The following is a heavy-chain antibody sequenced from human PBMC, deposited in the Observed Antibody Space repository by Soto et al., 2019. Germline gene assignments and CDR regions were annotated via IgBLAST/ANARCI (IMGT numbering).Heavy chain of an antibody. D-gene: IGHD1-26*01. CDR3: ARSSGTYPPSRYYYGLDV. CDR1: GYTFTSYG. Sequence: QVQLVQSGPEVKKPGASVKVSCKASGYTFTSYGFSWVRQAPGQGLEWMGWISAHNGDTIYAQKFHDRITMTTDTSTNTAYLELRSLKSGDTAVFYCARSSGTYPPSRYYYGLDVWGQGTTVTVSS. J-gene: IGHJ6*02. CDR2: ISAHNGDT. V-gene: IGHV1-18*01.